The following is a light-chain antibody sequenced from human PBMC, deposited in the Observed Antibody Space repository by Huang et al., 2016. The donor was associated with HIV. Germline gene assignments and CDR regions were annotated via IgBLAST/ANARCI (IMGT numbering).Light chain of an antibody. CDR2: GAS. V-gene: IGKV1-17*03. CDR3: LQHKNFHTPT. J-gene: IGKJ1*01. CDR1: QDTYNY. Sequence: DIQMTQSPSAMSASVGDRVTITCRATQDTYNYLAWFQQKPGKAPRRLIYGASSLQSGVPSRFSGSGSWTEFTLTISSLQPEDSATYYCLQHKNFHTPTFGQGTTVEIK.